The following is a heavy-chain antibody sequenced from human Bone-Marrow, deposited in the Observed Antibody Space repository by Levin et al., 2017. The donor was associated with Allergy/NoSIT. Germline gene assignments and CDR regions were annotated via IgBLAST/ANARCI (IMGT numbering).Heavy chain of an antibody. CDR3: STGDWS. V-gene: IGHV3-23*01. D-gene: IGHD3-9*01. CDR2: IIGGDDAT. J-gene: IGHJ5*02. CDR1: GFNFNTYT. Sequence: GGSLRLSCAASGFNFNTYTMNWVRQAPGKGLEWVSTIIGGDDATYYADSVKGRFTISRDTSKSTLLLQMVSLRADDTAVYYCSTGDWSWGQGTLVIVSS.